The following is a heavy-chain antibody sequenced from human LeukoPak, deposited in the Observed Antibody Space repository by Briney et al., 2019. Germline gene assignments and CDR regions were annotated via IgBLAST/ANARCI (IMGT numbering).Heavy chain of an antibody. J-gene: IGHJ4*02. V-gene: IGHV4-59*13. CDR1: GASINSFY. CDR3: ARGWQVGAAADPFDY. Sequence: SETLSLTCSVSGASINSFYWNWIRQSPGKGLEWLGNIHYRGTTNYNPSLKSRVSLSLDTSKSQFALKVTSVTAADTAVYYCARGWQVGAAADPFDYWGQGTLVTVSS. CDR2: IHYRGTT. D-gene: IGHD6-13*01.